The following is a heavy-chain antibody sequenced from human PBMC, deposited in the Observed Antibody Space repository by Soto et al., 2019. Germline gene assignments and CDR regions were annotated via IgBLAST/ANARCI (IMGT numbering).Heavy chain of an antibody. CDR2: ISAYDGNT. Sequence: QVQLVQSGAEVKKPGASVKVSCKASGYTFTSYGISWVRQAPGQGLEWMGWISAYDGNTNYAQKLQGRVTMTTDTPATSAYMHLRSLISDDTPLYYCARHTSQWPNCFDPGAKGTLATVSS. CDR3: ARHTSQWPNCFDP. V-gene: IGHV1-18*01. D-gene: IGHD2-15*01. CDR1: GYTFTSYG. J-gene: IGHJ5*02.